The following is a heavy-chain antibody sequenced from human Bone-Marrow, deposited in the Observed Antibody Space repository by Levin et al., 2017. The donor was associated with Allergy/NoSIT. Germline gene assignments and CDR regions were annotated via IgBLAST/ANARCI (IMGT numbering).Heavy chain of an antibody. J-gene: IGHJ3*01. Sequence: ASVKVSCKPSGYTFLDYYMHWVRQAPGQGLEWMGILNPSDGTTTYALRFQDRVTMTRDTSTNTVHMELSSLTSEDTAVYCCAREAESDSEYNDDERNYVGDGFDLWGQGTMVIVSS. CDR3: AREAESDSEYNDDERNYVGDGFDL. D-gene: IGHD3-16*01. CDR1: GYTFLDYY. V-gene: IGHV1-46*01. CDR2: LNPSDGTT.